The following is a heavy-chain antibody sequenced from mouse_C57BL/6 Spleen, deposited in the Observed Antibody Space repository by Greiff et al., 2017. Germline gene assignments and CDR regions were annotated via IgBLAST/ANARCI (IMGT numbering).Heavy chain of an antibody. CDR1: GFTFSDYY. D-gene: IGHD2-3*01. CDR2: INYDGSST. Sequence: EVKLMESEGGLVQPGSSMKLSCTASGFTFSDYYMAWVRQVPEKGLEWVANINYDGSSTYYLDSLKSRFIISRDNAKNILYLQMSSLKSEDTATYYCARNSLYYYAMDYWGQGTSVTVSS. V-gene: IGHV5-16*01. J-gene: IGHJ4*01. CDR3: ARNSLYYYAMDY.